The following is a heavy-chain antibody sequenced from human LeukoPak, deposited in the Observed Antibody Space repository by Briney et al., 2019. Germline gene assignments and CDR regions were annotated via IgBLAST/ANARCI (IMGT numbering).Heavy chain of an antibody. CDR1: GGSFSGYY. V-gene: IGHV4-34*01. CDR3: ARASNFPGRQLAPGDAFDI. Sequence: PSETLSLTCAVDGGSFSGYYWSWIRQPPGKGLEWIGEINHSGSTNYNPSLKSRVTISVDTSKTQFSLKLSSVTAADTAVYYCARASNFPGRQLAPGDAFDIWGQGTMVTVSS. J-gene: IGHJ3*02. CDR2: INHSGST. D-gene: IGHD6-13*01.